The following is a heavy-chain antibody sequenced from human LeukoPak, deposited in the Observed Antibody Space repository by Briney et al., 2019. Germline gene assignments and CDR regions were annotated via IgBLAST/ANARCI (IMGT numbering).Heavy chain of an antibody. J-gene: IGHJ3*02. CDR1: GYSISSGYY. CDR2: IYHSGST. D-gene: IGHD3-22*01. Sequence: SETLSLTSTVSGYSISSGYYWGWIRQPPGKGLEWIGSIYHSGSTYYNPSLKSRVTISVDTSKNQFSLKLSSVTAADTAVYYCARVLLTMIVGEGGAFDIWGQGTMVTVSS. V-gene: IGHV4-38-2*02. CDR3: ARVLLTMIVGEGGAFDI.